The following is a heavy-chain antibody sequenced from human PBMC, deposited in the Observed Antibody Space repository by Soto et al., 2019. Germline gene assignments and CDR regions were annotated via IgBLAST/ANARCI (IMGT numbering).Heavy chain of an antibody. J-gene: IGHJ3*02. Sequence: SETLSLTCTVSGGSISSGGYYWSWIRQHPGKGLEWIGYIYYSGSTYYNPSLKSRVTISVDTSKNQFSLKLSSVTAADTAVYYCARFTGYSYAFDIWGQGTMVTVSS. CDR2: IYYSGST. D-gene: IGHD5-18*01. V-gene: IGHV4-31*03. CDR3: ARFTGYSYAFDI. CDR1: GGSISSGGYY.